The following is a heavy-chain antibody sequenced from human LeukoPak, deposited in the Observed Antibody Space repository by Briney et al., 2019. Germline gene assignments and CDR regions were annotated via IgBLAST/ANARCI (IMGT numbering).Heavy chain of an antibody. CDR3: ARNMGDY. J-gene: IGHJ4*02. D-gene: IGHD2/OR15-2a*01. V-gene: IGHV3-7*04. Sequence: GGSLRLSCTASGFTFSTYWMTWVRQAPGKGLEWVANINQDGSEKNYVYSVKGRFTISRDNAKNSLYLQMNSLRAEDTAVYYCARNMGDYWGQGTLVTVSS. CDR2: INQDGSEK. CDR1: GFTFSTYW.